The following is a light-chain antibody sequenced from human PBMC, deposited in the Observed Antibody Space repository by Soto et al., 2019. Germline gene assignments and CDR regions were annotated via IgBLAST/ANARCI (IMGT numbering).Light chain of an antibody. J-gene: IGKJ4*01. Sequence: EIVMTQSPASLSVSPGERATLSCRASQNVNSNLAWYQQKPGQAPRFLIYGASTRATGIPARFSGSGSGTEFTLTISSLQSEDFAVYYCQQYYNWPLTFGGGTKVEIK. V-gene: IGKV3-15*01. CDR1: QNVNSN. CDR3: QQYYNWPLT. CDR2: GAS.